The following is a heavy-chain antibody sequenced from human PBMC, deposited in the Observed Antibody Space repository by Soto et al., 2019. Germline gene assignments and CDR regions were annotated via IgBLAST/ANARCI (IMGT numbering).Heavy chain of an antibody. V-gene: IGHV3-30*18. CDR3: AKFADGSGGYYKWDAFDI. D-gene: IGHD3-10*01. CDR2: ISYDGSNK. J-gene: IGHJ3*02. CDR1: GFTFSSYG. Sequence: QVQLVESGGGVVQPGRSLRLSCAASGFTFSSYGMHWVRQAPGKGLEWVAVISYDGSNKYYADSVKGRFTISRDNSKNTLYLQMNSLRAEDTAVYYCAKFADGSGGYYKWDAFDIWGQGTMVTVSS.